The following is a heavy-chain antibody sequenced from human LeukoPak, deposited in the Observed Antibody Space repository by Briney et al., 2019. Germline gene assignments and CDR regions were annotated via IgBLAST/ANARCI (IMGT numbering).Heavy chain of an antibody. D-gene: IGHD1-14*01. CDR1: GFTFSSYG. V-gene: IGHV3-30*02. Sequence: PGGSLRLSCAASGFTFSSYGMHWVRQAPGRGLEWVAFIRYDGSNKYYADSVKGRFTISRDNSNNTLYLQMNSLRAEDTAVYYCARGPPGDHHGMDVLGQGTTVTVSS. J-gene: IGHJ6*02. CDR3: ARGPPGDHHGMDV. CDR2: IRYDGSNK.